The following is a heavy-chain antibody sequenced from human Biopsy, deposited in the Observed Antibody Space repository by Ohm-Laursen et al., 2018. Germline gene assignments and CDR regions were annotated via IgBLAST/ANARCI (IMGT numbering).Heavy chain of an antibody. D-gene: IGHD2-8*01. J-gene: IGHJ4*02. CDR1: SYTFADYN. CDR3: ARDPLNGHKHFDY. V-gene: IGHV1-2*02. CDR2: INCKTGAT. Sequence: ASVKVSCKPSSYTFADYNIHWMRQAPGQGLEWLGYINCKTGATNYAQKFQGTVTMTRDTSISTAYLALGSLRSADTAIYYCARDPLNGHKHFDYWGQGSLVTVSS.